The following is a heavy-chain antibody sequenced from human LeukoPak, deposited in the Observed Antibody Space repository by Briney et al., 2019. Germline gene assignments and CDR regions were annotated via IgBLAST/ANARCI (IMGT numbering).Heavy chain of an antibody. CDR1: GGSISSGTHY. J-gene: IGHJ5*02. CDR2: IYYTGIT. CDR3: ARDYGSYAFDP. V-gene: IGHV4-31*03. D-gene: IGHD6-19*01. Sequence: SETLSLTCTVSGGSISSGTHYYNWIRQHPGKGLEWIGYIYYTGITSYNPSLKSRVTISVDTSKNQFSLKLSSVTAADTAVYYCARDYGSYAFDPWGQGTLVTVSS.